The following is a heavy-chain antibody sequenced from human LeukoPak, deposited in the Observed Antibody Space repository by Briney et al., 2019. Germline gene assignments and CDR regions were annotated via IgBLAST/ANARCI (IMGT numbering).Heavy chain of an antibody. J-gene: IGHJ6*02. Sequence: GGSLRLSCAASGFTFSFHSMNWVRQAPGKGLLWVSRINGDGSVTVYADSVKGRFTISRDNAKNTLYLQMSSLRAEDTAVYHCASDSPYYGMDVWGQGTTVTVSS. CDR3: ASDSPYYGMDV. CDR1: GFTFSFHS. CDR2: INGDGSVT. V-gene: IGHV3-74*01.